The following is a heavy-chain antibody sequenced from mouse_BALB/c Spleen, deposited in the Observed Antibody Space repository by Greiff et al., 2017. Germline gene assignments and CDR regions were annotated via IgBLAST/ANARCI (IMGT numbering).Heavy chain of an antibody. V-gene: IGHV1-9*01. D-gene: IGHD1-2*01. J-gene: IGHJ3*01. CDR3: ASLITTATAWFAY. CDR1: GYTFSSYW. CDR2: ILPGSGST. Sequence: VQLQESGAELMKPGASVKISCKATGYTFSSYWIEWVKQRPGHGLEWIGEILPGSGSTNYNEKFKGKATFTADTSSNTAYMQLSSLTSEDSAVYYCASLITTATAWFAYWGQGTLVTVSA.